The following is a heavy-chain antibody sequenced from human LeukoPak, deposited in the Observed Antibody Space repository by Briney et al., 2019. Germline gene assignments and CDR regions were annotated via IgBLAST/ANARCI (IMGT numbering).Heavy chain of an antibody. CDR3: ARDKSRFLEWLIDY. CDR2: INPNSGGT. D-gene: IGHD3-3*01. J-gene: IGHJ4*02. CDR1: GYTFTGYY. Sequence: GASVKVSCKASGYTFTGYYMHWVRQAPGQGLEWRGWINPNSGGTNYAQKFQGRVTMTRDTSISTAYMELSRLRSDDTAVYYCARDKSRFLEWLIDYWGQGTLVTVSS. V-gene: IGHV1-2*02.